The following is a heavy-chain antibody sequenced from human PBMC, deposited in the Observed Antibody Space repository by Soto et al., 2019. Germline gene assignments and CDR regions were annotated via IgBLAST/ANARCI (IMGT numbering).Heavy chain of an antibody. CDR2: ISWNGASI. CDR3: ANLPLYGSGFGC. V-gene: IGHV3-9*01. D-gene: IGHD3-10*01. J-gene: IGHJ4*02. CDR1: GFTFDDYA. Sequence: DVQLVESGGGLVQPGRSLRLSCAASGFTFDDYAIHWVRQAPGRGLEWVAGISWNGASIGYADSVKGRFTISRDNAKNSLHLQMNSLRSEDTALYYCANLPLYGSGFGCWGQGTLVTVSS.